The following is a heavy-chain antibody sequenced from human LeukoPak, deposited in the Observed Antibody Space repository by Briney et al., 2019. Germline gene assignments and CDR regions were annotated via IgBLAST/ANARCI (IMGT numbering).Heavy chain of an antibody. Sequence: GGSLRLSCAASGFTFSSYGMHWVRQAPGKGLEWVAVISYDGSNKYYADSVKGRFTISRDNSKNTLYLQMNSLRAEDTAVYYWARDSPDSYGYIFDYWGQGTLVTVSS. CDR3: ARDSPDSYGYIFDY. J-gene: IGHJ4*02. V-gene: IGHV3-30*03. CDR2: ISYDGSNK. CDR1: GFTFSSYG. D-gene: IGHD5-18*01.